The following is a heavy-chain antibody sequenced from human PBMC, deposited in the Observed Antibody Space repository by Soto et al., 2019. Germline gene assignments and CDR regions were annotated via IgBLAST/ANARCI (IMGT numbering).Heavy chain of an antibody. CDR1: GGSISSGGYY. D-gene: IGHD2-21*02. Sequence: QVQLQESGPGLVKPSQTLSLTCTVSGGSISSGGYYWSWIRQQPGKGLEWIGYIYYSVSTYYNPSLKSRVTISVDTPKNQFSLKLSSVTAADTAVYYCARAGTYCVGDCSDAFDIWGQGTMVTVSS. CDR2: IYYSVST. J-gene: IGHJ3*02. CDR3: ARAGTYCVGDCSDAFDI. V-gene: IGHV4-31*03.